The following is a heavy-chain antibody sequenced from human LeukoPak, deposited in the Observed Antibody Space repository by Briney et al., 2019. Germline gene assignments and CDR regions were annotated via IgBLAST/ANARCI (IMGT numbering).Heavy chain of an antibody. D-gene: IGHD4-11*01. J-gene: IGHJ4*02. Sequence: ASVNVSCKASGGTFSSYAISWVRQAPGQGLGWMGIIIPSSGSTTYAQQFQGRVTMTRDTSTSTVYMELSSLTSGDTAVYFCARSDYNDYRGLGFWGQGTLVTVSS. CDR1: GGTFSSYA. CDR3: ARSDYNDYRGLGF. CDR2: IIPSSGST. V-gene: IGHV1-46*01.